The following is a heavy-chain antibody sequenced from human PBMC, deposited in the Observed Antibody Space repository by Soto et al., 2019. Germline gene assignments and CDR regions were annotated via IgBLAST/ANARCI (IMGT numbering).Heavy chain of an antibody. CDR1: GGTFSSYT. Sequence: ASVKVSCKASGGTFSSYTISWVRQAPGQGLEWMGRIIPILGIANYAQKFQGRVTITADKSTSTAYMELSSLRSEDTAVYYCARSSGPAYGDYFDYWGQGTLVTVSS. J-gene: IGHJ4*02. CDR2: IIPILGIA. D-gene: IGHD4-17*01. CDR3: ARSSGPAYGDYFDY. V-gene: IGHV1-69*02.